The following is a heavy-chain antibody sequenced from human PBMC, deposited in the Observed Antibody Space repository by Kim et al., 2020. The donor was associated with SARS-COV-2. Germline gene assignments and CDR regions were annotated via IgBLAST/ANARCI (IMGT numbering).Heavy chain of an antibody. CDR3: ARGPAYYDSSGYYYVY. Sequence: SVKGRFTISRDNSKNTLYLQMNSLRAEDTAVYYCARGPAYYDSSGYYYVYWGQGTLVTVSS. D-gene: IGHD3-22*01. J-gene: IGHJ4*02. V-gene: IGHV3-30*01.